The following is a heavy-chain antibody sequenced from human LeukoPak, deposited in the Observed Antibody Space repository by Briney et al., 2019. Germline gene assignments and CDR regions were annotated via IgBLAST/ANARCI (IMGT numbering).Heavy chain of an antibody. J-gene: IGHJ4*02. CDR2: ISGSGEST. D-gene: IGHD6-6*01. CDR3: AKAPRSSSSYYFDY. CDR1: GFTFSNYA. Sequence: PGGSLRLSCAASGFTFSNYAITWIRQAPGKGLEWVSEISGSGESTYYGDSVKGRFTISRDNSKNTLYLQMNSLRAEDTAVYYCAKAPRSSSSYYFDYWGQGTLVTVSS. V-gene: IGHV3-23*01.